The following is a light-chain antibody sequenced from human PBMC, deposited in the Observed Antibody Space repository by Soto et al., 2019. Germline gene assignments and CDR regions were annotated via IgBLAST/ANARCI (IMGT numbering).Light chain of an antibody. J-gene: IGLJ3*02. CDR1: SSNLGSNS. CDR2: NTY. Sequence: QSVLTQPPSASGTPGQRVIISCSGSSSNLGSNSGNWYQQLPGTAPKLLIYNTYQRPLGVPDRFSGSKSGTSTALAISGLQFEDEGDYFGAAWDDSLNGPVFGGGTELTLL. CDR3: AAWDDSLNGPV. V-gene: IGLV1-44*01.